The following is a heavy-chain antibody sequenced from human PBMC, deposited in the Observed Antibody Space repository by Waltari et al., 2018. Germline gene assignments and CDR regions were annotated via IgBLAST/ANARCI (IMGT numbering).Heavy chain of an antibody. D-gene: IGHD3-10*01. J-gene: IGHJ4*02. CDR1: GFTFSSYA. V-gene: IGHV3-23*04. CDR2: IVNSGGET. Sequence: EVQLVETGGGLVQPGGSLRLSWAASGFTFSSYAMNWVRQVPGKGLEWVTSIVNSGGETYYADSVKGRFTVSRDNSRSTLHLQMNCLRAEDTAVYYCAKDGMVWGVNHFDYWGQGTRVTVSS. CDR3: AKDGMVWGVNHFDY.